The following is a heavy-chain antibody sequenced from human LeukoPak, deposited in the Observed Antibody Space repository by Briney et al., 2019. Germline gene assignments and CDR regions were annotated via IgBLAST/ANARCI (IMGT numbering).Heavy chain of an antibody. V-gene: IGHV3-7*05. J-gene: IGHJ6*02. CDR2: IKQDGSEK. D-gene: IGHD2-2*01. CDR1: GFTFSSYW. Sequence: PGGSLRLSCAASGFTFSSYWMSWVRQAPGKGLEWVANIKQDGSEKYYVDSVKGRFTISRDNAKNSLYLQMNSLRAEDTAVYYCAREGMAPTAPCYYYGMDVWGQGTTVTVSS. CDR3: AREGMAPTAPCYYYGMDV.